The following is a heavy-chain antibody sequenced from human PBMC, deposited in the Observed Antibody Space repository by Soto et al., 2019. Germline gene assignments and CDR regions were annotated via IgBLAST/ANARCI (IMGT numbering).Heavy chain of an antibody. CDR1: GFTFSSYD. CDR2: IGTAGDT. D-gene: IGHD2-15*01. Sequence: EVQLVESGGGLVQPGGSLRLSCAASGFTFSSYDMHWVRQATGKSLEWVSAIGTAGDTYYPGSVKGRFTISRENAKNSLYLQMNSLRAGDTAVYYCARVVRGYCSGGSCYGGSYYYYMDVWGKGTTVTVSS. V-gene: IGHV3-13*01. CDR3: ARVVRGYCSGGSCYGGSYYYYMDV. J-gene: IGHJ6*03.